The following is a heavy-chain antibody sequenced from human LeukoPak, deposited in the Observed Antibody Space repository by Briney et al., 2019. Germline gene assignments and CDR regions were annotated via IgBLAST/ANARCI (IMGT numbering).Heavy chain of an antibody. CDR3: ARDGEMATIYFDY. J-gene: IGHJ4*02. CDR2: IIPIVGIA. Sequence: SVKVSCKASGGAFSSYALSWVRQAPGQGLEWMGTIIPIVGIANYAQKFQGRVTITADKSTSTAYMELSSLRSEDTAVYYCARDGEMATIYFDYWGQGTLVTVSS. CDR1: GGAFSSYA. D-gene: IGHD5-24*01. V-gene: IGHV1-69*04.